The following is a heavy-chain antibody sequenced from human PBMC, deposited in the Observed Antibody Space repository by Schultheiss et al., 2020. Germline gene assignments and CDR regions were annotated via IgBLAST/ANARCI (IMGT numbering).Heavy chain of an antibody. CDR3: ARAKKGSWYFSDYYGMDV. Sequence: GESLKISCAASGFTFSSYAMSWVRQAPGKGLEWVANIKQDGSEKYYVDSVKGRFTISRDNSKNTLYLQMNSLRAEDTAVYYCARAKKGSWYFSDYYGMDVWGQGTTVTVSS. CDR1: GFTFSSYA. D-gene: IGHD6-13*01. V-gene: IGHV3-7*01. CDR2: IKQDGSEK. J-gene: IGHJ6*02.